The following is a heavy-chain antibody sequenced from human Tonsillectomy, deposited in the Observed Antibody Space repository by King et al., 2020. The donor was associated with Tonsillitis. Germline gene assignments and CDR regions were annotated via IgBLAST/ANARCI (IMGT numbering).Heavy chain of an antibody. Sequence: VQLQESGPGLVKPSETLSLTCTVSGGSISSYYWSWLRQPPGKGLEWIGYIYYSGSTNYNPSLKSRVTISVDTSKNQFSLKLSSVTAADTAVYYCARGLGYCSSTSCYPNAFDIWGQGTMVTVSS. V-gene: IGHV4-59*01. J-gene: IGHJ3*02. CDR1: GGSISSYY. CDR3: ARGLGYCSSTSCYPNAFDI. CDR2: IYYSGST. D-gene: IGHD2-2*01.